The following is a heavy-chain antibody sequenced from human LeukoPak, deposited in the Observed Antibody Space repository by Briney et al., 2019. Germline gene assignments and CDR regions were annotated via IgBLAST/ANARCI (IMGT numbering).Heavy chain of an antibody. CDR3: ARDRANWFDP. D-gene: IGHD1-26*01. CDR1: GGSISSGGYS. J-gene: IGHJ5*02. CDR2: IYHSGST. V-gene: IGHV4-30-2*01. Sequence: SQTLSLTCAASGGSISSGGYSWSWIRQPPGKGLEWIGYIYHSGSTYYNPSLKSRVTISVDRSKNQFSLKLSSVTAADTAVYYCARDRANWFDPWGQGTLVTVSS.